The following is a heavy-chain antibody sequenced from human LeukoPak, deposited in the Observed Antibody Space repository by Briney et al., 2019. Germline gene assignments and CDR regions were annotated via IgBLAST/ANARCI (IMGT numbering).Heavy chain of an antibody. Sequence: GASVKVSCKASGYTFTSYAMHWVRQAPGQRLEWMGWINAGNGNTKYSQKFQGRVTITRDTSASTAYMELSSLRYEDTAVYYCARGCSGGSCYPRYYYYYGMDVWGKGTTVTVSS. V-gene: IGHV1-3*01. D-gene: IGHD2-15*01. CDR1: GYTFTSYA. CDR2: INAGNGNT. CDR3: ARGCSGGSCYPRYYYYYGMDV. J-gene: IGHJ6*04.